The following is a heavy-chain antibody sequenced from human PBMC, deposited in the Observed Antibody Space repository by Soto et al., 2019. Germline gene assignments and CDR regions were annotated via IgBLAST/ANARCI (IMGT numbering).Heavy chain of an antibody. CDR1: GYSFTSYW. CDR3: ARFFLVPALTLDV. V-gene: IGHV5-51*01. D-gene: IGHD2-2*01. Sequence: GESLKISCKGSGYSFTSYWIGWVRQMPGKGLEWMGIIYPGDSDTRYSPSFQGQVTISADKSISTAYLQWSSLKASDTAMYYYARFFLVPALTLDVWGQGTTVTVSS. CDR2: IYPGDSDT. J-gene: IGHJ6*02.